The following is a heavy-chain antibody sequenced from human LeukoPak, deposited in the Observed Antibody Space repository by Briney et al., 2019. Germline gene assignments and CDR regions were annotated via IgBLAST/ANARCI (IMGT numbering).Heavy chain of an antibody. Sequence: PGGSLRLSCAASGFTFSSYSMNWVRQAPGKGLEWVSSISSSSSYIYYADSVKGRFTISRDNSKNTLYLQMNSLRAEDTAVYYCARDLKDDYEGYFDYWGQGTLVTVSS. CDR2: ISSSSSYI. D-gene: IGHD4-17*01. V-gene: IGHV3-21*01. CDR3: ARDLKDDYEGYFDY. CDR1: GFTFSSYS. J-gene: IGHJ4*02.